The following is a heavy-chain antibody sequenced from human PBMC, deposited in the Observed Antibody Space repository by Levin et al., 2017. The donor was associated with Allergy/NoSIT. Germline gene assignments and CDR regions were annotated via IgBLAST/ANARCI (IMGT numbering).Heavy chain of an antibody. V-gene: IGHV1-3*01. Sequence: ASVKVSCKASGYTFTSYAMHWVRQAPGQRLEWMGWINAGNGNTKYSQKFQGRVTITRDTSASTAYMELSSLRSEDTAVYYCARDLGDFWSGQIDAFDIWGQGTMVTVSS. CDR3: ARDLGDFWSGQIDAFDI. CDR2: INAGNGNT. J-gene: IGHJ3*02. D-gene: IGHD3-3*01. CDR1: GYTFTSYA.